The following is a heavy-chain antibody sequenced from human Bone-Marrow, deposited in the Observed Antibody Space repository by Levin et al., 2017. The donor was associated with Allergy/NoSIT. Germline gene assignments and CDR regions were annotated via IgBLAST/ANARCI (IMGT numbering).Heavy chain of an antibody. CDR3: TTDPIIVVVPAAMGGPAAITEWFDP. J-gene: IGHJ5*02. CDR2: IKSKTDGGTT. V-gene: IGHV3-15*01. CDR1: GFTFSNAW. Sequence: PGGSLRLSCAASGFTFSNAWMSWVRQAPGKGLEWVGRIKSKTDGGTTDYAAPVKGRFTISRDDSKNTLYLQMNSLKTEDTAVYYCTTDPIIVVVPAAMGGPAAITEWFDPWGQGTLVTVSS. D-gene: IGHD2-2*01.